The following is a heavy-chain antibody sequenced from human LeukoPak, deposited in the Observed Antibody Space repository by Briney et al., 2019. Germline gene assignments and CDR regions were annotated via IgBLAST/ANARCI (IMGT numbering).Heavy chain of an antibody. CDR2: ISISSTTI. V-gene: IGHV3-11*01. J-gene: IGHJ4*02. CDR3: ARAGRLQYGDYVAFDY. Sequence: PGVSLRLSCAASGFTFTDYYMSWIRQAPGKGLEWVSYISISSTTIYYADSVKGRFTFSRDNAKNSPYLQMNSLRDEDTAVYYCARAGRLQYGDYVAFDYWGQGTLVTVSS. D-gene: IGHD4-17*01. CDR1: GFTFTDYY.